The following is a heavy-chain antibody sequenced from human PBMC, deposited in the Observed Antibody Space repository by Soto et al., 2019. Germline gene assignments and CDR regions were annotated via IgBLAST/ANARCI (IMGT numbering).Heavy chain of an antibody. V-gene: IGHV4-34*01. J-gene: IGHJ4*02. CDR1: GGSFSGYY. D-gene: IGHD2-8*02. CDR3: ARGIVLEPPFRRKYYFDY. Sequence: SETLSLTCAVYGGSFSGYYWSWIRQPPGKGLEWIGEINHSGSTNYNPSLKSRVTISVDTSKNQFSLKLSSVTAADTAVYYCARGIVLEPPFRRKYYFDYWGQGTLVTVSS. CDR2: INHSGST.